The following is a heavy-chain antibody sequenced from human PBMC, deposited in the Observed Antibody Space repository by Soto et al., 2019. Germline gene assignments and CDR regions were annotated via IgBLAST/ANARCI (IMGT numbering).Heavy chain of an antibody. CDR1: GGSISSSSYY. J-gene: IGHJ6*02. V-gene: IGHV4-39*01. CDR2: IYYSGNT. CDR3: ARHLHKTIFGAQYGYGMDV. D-gene: IGHD3-3*01. Sequence: SETLSLTCTVSGGSISSSSYYWGWIRQPPGKGLEWIGSIYYSGNTNYNPSLKSRVTISVDTSKNQFSLRLSSVTATDTAVYYCARHLHKTIFGAQYGYGMDVWGQGTTVTVSS.